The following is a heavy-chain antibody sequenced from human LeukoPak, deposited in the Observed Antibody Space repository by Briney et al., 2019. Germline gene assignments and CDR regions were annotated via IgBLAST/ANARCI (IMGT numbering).Heavy chain of an antibody. CDR2: VTWNRGSI. V-gene: IGHV3-9*01. D-gene: IGHD6-19*01. Sequence: GGSLRLSCAASGFTFDDYVMHWVRQAPGKGLEWVSGVTWNRGSIGYADSVKGRFTISRYSARNSLYLQMNSLRAEDTALYYCVKGSSPDFGAFDMWGQGILVTVAS. J-gene: IGHJ3*02. CDR3: VKGSSPDFGAFDM. CDR1: GFTFDDYV.